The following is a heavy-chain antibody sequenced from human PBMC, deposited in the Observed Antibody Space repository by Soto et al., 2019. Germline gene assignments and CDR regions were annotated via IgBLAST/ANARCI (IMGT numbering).Heavy chain of an antibody. CDR3: ARAEEQLVFSQVFDY. V-gene: IGHV4-31*11. J-gene: IGHJ4*02. Sequence: QVQLQESGPGLVKPSQTLSLTCAVSGGSVSSGSYYWSWIRQHPGKGLEWIGYIYYSGSTYYNPSLKCRVTISVDTSKTQFSRRLSSVTAADTAVYYCARAEEQLVFSQVFDYWGQGTLVTVSS. CDR1: GGSVSSGSYY. CDR2: IYYSGST. D-gene: IGHD6-6*01.